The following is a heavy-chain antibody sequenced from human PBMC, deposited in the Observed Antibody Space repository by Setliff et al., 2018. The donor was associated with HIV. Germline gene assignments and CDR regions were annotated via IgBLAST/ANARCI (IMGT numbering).Heavy chain of an antibody. D-gene: IGHD3-22*01. Sequence: SETLSLTCSVSGGSISGSSYYWGWIRQPPGKGLEWIGSVYHSGSTYYNPSLKSRVTISVDKSKDQFSVKLRSVTAADTAVYYCARDMTNYYDRSGSFGWFAPWGQGTPVTVSS. V-gene: IGHV4-39*07. CDR1: GGSISGSSYY. CDR3: ARDMTNYYDRSGSFGWFAP. J-gene: IGHJ5*02. CDR2: VYHSGST.